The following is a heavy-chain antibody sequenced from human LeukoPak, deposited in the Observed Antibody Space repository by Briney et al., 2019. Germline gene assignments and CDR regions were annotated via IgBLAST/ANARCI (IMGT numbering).Heavy chain of an antibody. CDR2: ISGSGGST. Sequence: TGGSLRLSRAASGFTFSSYAMSWVRQAPGKGLEGVSDISGSGGSTYYADSVKGRFTISRDYSKNTLYLQMNSLRAEDTAVYYCAKDRAYSGSYFDYWGQGTLVTVSS. CDR3: AKDRAYSGSYFDY. V-gene: IGHV3-23*01. J-gene: IGHJ4*02. CDR1: GFTFSSYA. D-gene: IGHD1-26*01.